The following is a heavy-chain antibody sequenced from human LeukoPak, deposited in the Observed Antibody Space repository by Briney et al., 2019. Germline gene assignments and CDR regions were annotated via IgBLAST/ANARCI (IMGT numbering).Heavy chain of an antibody. Sequence: PGGSLRLSCAASGFTFSTYWMSWVRQAPGKGLEWVANIRPDGSEKYYVDSVKGRLTISRDNAKNSLYLQMNSLRGEDTAVYYCATRRGGGPYYFDYWGQGTLVTVSS. CDR2: IRPDGSEK. V-gene: IGHV3-7*01. D-gene: IGHD2-15*01. CDR3: ATRRGGGPYYFDY. CDR1: GFTFSTYW. J-gene: IGHJ4*02.